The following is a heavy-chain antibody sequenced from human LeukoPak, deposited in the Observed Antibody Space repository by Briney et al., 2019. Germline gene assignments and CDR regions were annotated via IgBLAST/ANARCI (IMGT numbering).Heavy chain of an antibody. CDR2: VNHSGNT. V-gene: IGHV4-34*01. CDR1: GGSFSDYY. J-gene: IGHJ4*02. CDR3: ARDTEMSAVFDS. Sequence: SETLSLTCAVYGGSFSDYYWSWIRQPPGKGLEWIGEVNHSGNTNYNPSLKSRVTISIDTSNNYFSLKLSSVTAADTAVYYCARDTEMSAVFDSWGQGTLVTVSP. D-gene: IGHD5-18*01.